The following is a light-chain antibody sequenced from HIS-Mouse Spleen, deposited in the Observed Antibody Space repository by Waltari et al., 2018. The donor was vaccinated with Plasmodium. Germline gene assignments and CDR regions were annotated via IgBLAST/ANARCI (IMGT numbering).Light chain of an antibody. J-gene: IGLJ3*02. CDR3: AAWDDSLNGLV. V-gene: IGLV1-44*01. CDR1: SPNIGSNT. Sequence: QSVLTQPPSASGTPGQRVTISCSGSSPNIGSNTVNWYQQLPGTAPKLLTYGNNQRPSGVPDLCSGSTSGTSASLAISGLQSVDEADYYCAAWDDSLNGLVFGGGTKLTVL. CDR2: GNN.